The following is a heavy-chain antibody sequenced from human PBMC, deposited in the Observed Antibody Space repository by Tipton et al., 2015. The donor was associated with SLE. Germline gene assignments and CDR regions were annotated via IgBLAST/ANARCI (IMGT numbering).Heavy chain of an antibody. V-gene: IGHV4-61*01. CDR2: INHSGST. D-gene: IGHD6-13*01. J-gene: IGHJ4*02. CDR3: ATIAAAGIFDY. CDR1: GGSISSGSYY. Sequence: LRLSCTVSGGSISSGSYYWSWIRQPPGKGLEWIGEINHSGSTNYNPSLKSRVTISVDTSKNQFSLKLSSVTAADTAVYYCATIAAAGIFDYWGQGTLVTVSS.